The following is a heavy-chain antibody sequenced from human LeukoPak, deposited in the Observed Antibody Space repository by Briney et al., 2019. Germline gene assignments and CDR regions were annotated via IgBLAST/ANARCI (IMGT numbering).Heavy chain of an antibody. D-gene: IGHD6-19*01. V-gene: IGHV3-53*01. CDR2: IYSGGNT. CDR1: GFTVSSNY. Sequence: GGSLRLSCAASGFTVSSNYMSWVRQAPGKGLEWVSVIYSGGNTYYADSVKGRFTISGDNPKNTVYLQMNSLRAEDTAVYYCAMRFGSGWYAYWGQGTLVTVSS. CDR3: AMRFGSGWYAY. J-gene: IGHJ4*02.